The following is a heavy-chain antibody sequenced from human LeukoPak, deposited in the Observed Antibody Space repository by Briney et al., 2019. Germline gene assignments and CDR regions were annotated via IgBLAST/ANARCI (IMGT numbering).Heavy chain of an antibody. CDR1: GYTFTSYD. CDR3: ARARLWFGEFPDAFDI. V-gene: IGHV1-8*03. J-gene: IGHJ3*02. Sequence: ASVKVSCKASGYTFTSYDINWVRQASGQGLEWMGRMNPNSGNTGYAQKFQGRVTITRNTSISTAYMELSSLRSEDTAVYYCARARLWFGEFPDAFDIWGQGTMVTVSS. CDR2: MNPNSGNT. D-gene: IGHD3-10*01.